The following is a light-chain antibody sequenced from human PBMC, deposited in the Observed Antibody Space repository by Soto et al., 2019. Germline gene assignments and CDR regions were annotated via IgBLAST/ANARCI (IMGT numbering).Light chain of an antibody. Sequence: LTQSPGTLYLSPGERATLFCSASQTVRNNYLAWYQQKPGQDHRLLIYDASSRATGIPDSFSGGGSGTDFTLTIRRLQPEDFAVYYCQQFSSYPLTFGGGNKVDVK. J-gene: IGKJ4*01. CDR1: QTVRNNY. CDR2: DAS. CDR3: QQFSSYPLT. V-gene: IGKV3-20*01.